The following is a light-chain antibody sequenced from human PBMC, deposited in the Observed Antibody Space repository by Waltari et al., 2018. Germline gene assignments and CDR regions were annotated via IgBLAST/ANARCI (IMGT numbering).Light chain of an antibody. CDR3: QQANSFPIT. V-gene: IGKV1-12*01. J-gene: IGKJ3*01. CDR2: ATC. CDR1: QDIRNW. Sequence: DIQMTQSPSSVSASVGDRVTITCRASQDIRNWLAVYQQKPGKAPNLLIYATCSLQTWFPSRCSGSGSGTECTLTISSLQPEDFATYYCQQANSFPITFGPGTKVDIK.